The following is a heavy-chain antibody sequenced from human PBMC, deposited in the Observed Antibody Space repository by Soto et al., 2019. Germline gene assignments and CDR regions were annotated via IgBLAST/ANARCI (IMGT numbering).Heavy chain of an antibody. CDR3: AGRGRVGAYYYYYGMDV. Sequence: QVQLVQSGAEVKKPGSSVKVSCKASGGTFSSYAISWVRQAPGQGLEWMGGIIPIFGTANYAQKFQGRVTITGDKSTSTDYMELSSLRSEDTAVYYCAGRGRVGAYYYYYGMDVWGQGTTVTVSS. D-gene: IGHD1-26*01. CDR2: IIPIFGTA. CDR1: GGTFSSYA. J-gene: IGHJ6*02. V-gene: IGHV1-69*06.